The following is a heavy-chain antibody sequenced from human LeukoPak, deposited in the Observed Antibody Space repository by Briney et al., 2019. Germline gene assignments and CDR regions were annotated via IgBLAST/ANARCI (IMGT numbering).Heavy chain of an antibody. Sequence: PGGSLRLSSAASGYTFSSYSINWVRQAPGKGLEWVSSISVRSNYIYYADSVRVRFRISRDDARDSLYLQMNSLRAEDTAVYYCVRLRRNSDTTGFYYYYDFWGQGTLVTVSS. J-gene: IGHJ4*02. D-gene: IGHD3-22*01. CDR3: VRLRRNSDTTGFYYYYDF. CDR1: GYTFSSYS. CDR2: ISVRSNYI. V-gene: IGHV3-21*01.